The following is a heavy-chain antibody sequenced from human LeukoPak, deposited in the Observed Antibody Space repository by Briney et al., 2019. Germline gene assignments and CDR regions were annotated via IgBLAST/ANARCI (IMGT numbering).Heavy chain of an antibody. Sequence: PSETLSPTCAVSGASISSSNYYWGWVRQSPGKGLEWIGNIYSSGNTYYNASLKSRVTMYIDTSKNQFSLKLSSVTAADTAVYYCARRDGILLWSGEPLFNWFDPWGQGTLVTVSS. CDR1: GASISSSNYY. CDR2: IYSSGNT. D-gene: IGHD3-10*01. V-gene: IGHV4-39*07. CDR3: ARRDGILLWSGEPLFNWFDP. J-gene: IGHJ5*02.